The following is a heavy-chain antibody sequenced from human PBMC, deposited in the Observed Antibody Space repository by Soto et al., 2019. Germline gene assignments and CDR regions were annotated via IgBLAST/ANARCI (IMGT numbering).Heavy chain of an antibody. Sequence: GGSLRLSCAASGFTFSNYWMHWVRQAPGKGLEWVSAISGSGGSTYYADSVKGRFTISRDNSKNTLYLQMNSLRAEDTAVYYCAKTGSGWYFDYWGQGTLVTVSS. CDR3: AKTGSGWYFDY. V-gene: IGHV3-23*01. CDR1: GFTFSNYW. D-gene: IGHD6-19*01. J-gene: IGHJ4*02. CDR2: ISGSGGST.